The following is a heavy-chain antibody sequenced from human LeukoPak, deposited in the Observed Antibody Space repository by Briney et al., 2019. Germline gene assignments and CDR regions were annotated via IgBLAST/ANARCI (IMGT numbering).Heavy chain of an antibody. CDR2: INPIFGTA. D-gene: IGHD4-17*01. Sequence: SLKLSCKASGGTFSSYAISWVRQAPGQGLEWMGGINPIFGTANYAKKLQGRVTITSDESTSTAYMQLSSLRAEDTAVYYCARDQRSTVTYGLDVWGKGTTVTVSS. V-gene: IGHV1-69*13. J-gene: IGHJ6*04. CDR1: GGTFSSYA. CDR3: ARDQRSTVTYGLDV.